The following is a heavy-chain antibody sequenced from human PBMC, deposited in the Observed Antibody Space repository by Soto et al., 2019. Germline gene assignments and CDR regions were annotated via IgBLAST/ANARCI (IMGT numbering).Heavy chain of an antibody. Sequence: QVQLVESGGGVVQPGRSLRLSCAASGFTFSTYVMHWVRHAPGKGLEWVAGISKDGNSEHYADSVKGRFTISRDNSKSTLNLQMNSLTGGDTAVYHCAREDESSGHAGIFHHWGQGTLVTVS. CDR2: ISKDGNSE. CDR1: GFTFSTYV. V-gene: IGHV3-30-3*01. J-gene: IGHJ1*01. CDR3: AREDESSGHAGIFHH. D-gene: IGHD3-22*01.